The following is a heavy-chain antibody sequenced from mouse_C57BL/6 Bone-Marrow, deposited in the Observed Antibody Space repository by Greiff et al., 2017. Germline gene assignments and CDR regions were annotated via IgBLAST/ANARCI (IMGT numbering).Heavy chain of an antibody. CDR2: INPSSGYP. D-gene: IGHD1-1*01. J-gene: IGHJ1*03. Sequence: QVQLQQSGAELARPGASVKMSCKASGYTFTSSTMHWVKQRPGQGLDLIGYINPSSGYPKYNQKFKDKATLTADKSSSTAYMHLSSLTSEDAAVYYFARYHYDGSSYEYFDVGGTGTTVTGS. CDR1: GYTFTSST. V-gene: IGHV1-4*01. CDR3: ARYHYDGSSYEYFDV.